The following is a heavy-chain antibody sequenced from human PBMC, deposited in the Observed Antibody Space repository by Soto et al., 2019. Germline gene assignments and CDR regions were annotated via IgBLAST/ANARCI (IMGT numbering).Heavy chain of an antibody. D-gene: IGHD3-3*01. V-gene: IGHV3-23*01. CDR3: ATDYYDFGSGYWSRTIWFDP. Sequence: GGSLRLSCAASGFTFSSYAMSWVRQAPGKGLEWVSAISGSGGSTYYADSVKGRFTIPRDNSKNTLYLQMNRLRSQGKAVYYCATDYYDFGSGYWSRTIWFDPRGQGTLVTVSS. CDR1: GFTFSSYA. J-gene: IGHJ5*02. CDR2: ISGSGGST.